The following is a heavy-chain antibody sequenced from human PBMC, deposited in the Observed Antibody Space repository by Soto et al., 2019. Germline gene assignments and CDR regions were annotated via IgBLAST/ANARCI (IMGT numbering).Heavy chain of an antibody. D-gene: IGHD2-2*01. CDR2: IFPGDSDT. V-gene: IGHV5-51*01. CDR3: ARRVSAHPFFDY. Sequence: PGESLTSSCKGSGYVFANDWIAWVRQMPGKGLEWMGIIFPGDSDTRYSPSFQGQVTISADKSINTAYLQWSGLKASDTAIYYCARRVSAHPFFDYWGQGTLVTVSS. J-gene: IGHJ4*02. CDR1: GYVFANDW.